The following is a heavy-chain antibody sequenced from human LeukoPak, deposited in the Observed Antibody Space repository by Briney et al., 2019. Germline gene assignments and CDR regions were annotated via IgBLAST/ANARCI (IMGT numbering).Heavy chain of an antibody. V-gene: IGHV3-23*01. CDR1: GFTFINYG. Sequence: QPGGSLRLFCEASGFTFINYGMSWVRQAPGKGLEWVSGISGSGGNTYYADSAKGRFTISRDDSKNTLYLLMNSLRAEDTAVYYCAKGGWLEYWGQGTLVTVSS. CDR2: ISGSGGNT. CDR3: AKGGWLEY. J-gene: IGHJ4*02. D-gene: IGHD5-24*01.